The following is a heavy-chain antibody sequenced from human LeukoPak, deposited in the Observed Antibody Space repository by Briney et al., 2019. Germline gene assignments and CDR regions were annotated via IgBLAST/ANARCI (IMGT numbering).Heavy chain of an antibody. V-gene: IGHV4-39*07. CDR3: ARGVTSPSNFDY. CDR1: GGSISSSSYY. D-gene: IGHD4-11*01. Sequence: SETLSLTCTVSGGSISSSSYYWGWIRQPPGKGLEWIGSIYYSGSTYYNPSLKSRVTISVDTSKNQFSLKLSSVTAADTAVYYCARGVTSPSNFDYWGQGTLVTVSS. CDR2: IYYSGST. J-gene: IGHJ4*02.